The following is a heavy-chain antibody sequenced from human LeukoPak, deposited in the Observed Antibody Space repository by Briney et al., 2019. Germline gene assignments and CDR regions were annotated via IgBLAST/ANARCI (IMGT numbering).Heavy chain of an antibody. J-gene: IGHJ4*02. V-gene: IGHV3-7*05. CDR2: IKQDGSEQ. CDR3: ATGPPFHY. Sequence: GWSLRLSCAASGFTFISYWMSWVRQAPGKGLEWVANIKQDGSEQYYVDSVKGRFTISRDNAKNSLYLQMNSLKVEDTAVYYCATGPPFHYWGRGTLVIVSS. CDR1: GFTFISYW.